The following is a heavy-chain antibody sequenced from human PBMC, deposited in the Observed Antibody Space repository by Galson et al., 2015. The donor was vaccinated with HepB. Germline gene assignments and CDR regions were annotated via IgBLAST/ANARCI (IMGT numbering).Heavy chain of an antibody. CDR2: ISGSGGST. D-gene: IGHD5-18*01. Sequence: SLRLSCAASGFTFSSYAMSWVRQAPGKGLEWVSAISGSGGSTYYADSVKGRFTISRDNSKNTLYLQMNSLRAEDTAVYYCAKGRSPPLTAMAAWGVYYFDYWGQGTLVTVSS. CDR3: AKGRSPPLTAMAAWGVYYFDY. CDR1: GFTFSSYA. J-gene: IGHJ4*02. V-gene: IGHV3-23*01.